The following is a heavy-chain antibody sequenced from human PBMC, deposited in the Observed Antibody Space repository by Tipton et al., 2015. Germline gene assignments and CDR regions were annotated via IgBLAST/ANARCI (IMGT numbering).Heavy chain of an antibody. V-gene: IGHV4-61*01. CDR2: ISYSGTT. J-gene: IGHJ6*02. CDR3: ARDLEHGMDV. Sequence: TLSLTCAVSAYSISSDYYWGWIRQSPGKGLEWIGYISYSGTTNYNPSLKSRVTISVDTSKNQFSLKLSSVTAADTAVYYCARDLEHGMDVWGQGTTVTVSS. D-gene: IGHD5-24*01. CDR1: AYSISSDYY.